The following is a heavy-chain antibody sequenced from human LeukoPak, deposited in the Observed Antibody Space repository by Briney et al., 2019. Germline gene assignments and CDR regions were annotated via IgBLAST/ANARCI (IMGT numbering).Heavy chain of an antibody. J-gene: IGHJ4*02. CDR1: GFTFGTYG. CDR3: ARAEALLPYLY. V-gene: IGHV3-48*02. D-gene: IGHD2-15*01. Sequence: GGSLRLSCAASGFTFGTYGINWVRQAPGKGLEWVSYISSGSDSIHYADSLKGRFTVSRDNAKNSLFLQMNSLRDEDTAVYYCARAEALLPYLYWGQGTLVTVSS. CDR2: ISSGSDSI.